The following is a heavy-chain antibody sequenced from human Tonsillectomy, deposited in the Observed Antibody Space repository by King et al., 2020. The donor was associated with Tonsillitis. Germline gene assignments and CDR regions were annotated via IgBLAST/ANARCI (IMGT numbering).Heavy chain of an antibody. V-gene: IGHV3-30*02. D-gene: IGHD5-24*01. CDR1: GFPFGGFG. CDR2: IGFDGINT. Sequence: HVQLVESGGGVVQPGGPLDPSCQAPGFPFGGFGWPGARQPPGRGWGGGPFIGFDGINTYFEASVKGRFTVSRDNSKNTLYLQMNSLTVEDTAVYYCANSLGMATFDKWGQGTLVSVSS. CDR3: ANSLGMATFDK. J-gene: IGHJ4*02.